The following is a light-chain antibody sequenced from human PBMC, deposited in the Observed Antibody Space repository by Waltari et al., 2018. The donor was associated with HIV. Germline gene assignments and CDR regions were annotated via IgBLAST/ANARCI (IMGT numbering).Light chain of an antibody. V-gene: IGKV1-9*01. CDR2: AAS. CDR3: QQLNTYPPDT. CDR1: EDINEF. Sequence: DIKLPQSPSFLSASIGDRVTITCRASEDINEFLAWYQQKPGVAPKLLIYAASTLEDEVPSRFSGSGSGTDFTLTISSLQPEDFATYFCQQLNTYPPDTFGPGTKLEI. J-gene: IGKJ2*01.